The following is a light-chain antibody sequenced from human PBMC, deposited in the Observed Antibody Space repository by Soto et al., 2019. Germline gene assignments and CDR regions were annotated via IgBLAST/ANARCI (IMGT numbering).Light chain of an antibody. Sequence: QSALTQPASLSGSPGQSITISCIGASSDIGSYNYVSWYQQHPGKAPKLMIFDVSYRPSGISDRFSGSKSGNTASLTISGLQPEDEADYYCSSYGASSTLFGGGTKVTVL. CDR2: DVS. CDR3: SSYGASSTL. J-gene: IGLJ3*02. CDR1: SSDIGSYNY. V-gene: IGLV2-14*03.